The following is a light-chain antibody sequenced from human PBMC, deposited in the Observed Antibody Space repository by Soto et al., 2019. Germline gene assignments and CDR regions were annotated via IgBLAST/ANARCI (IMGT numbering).Light chain of an antibody. CDR1: QSVTSSY. CDR2: GAS. Sequence: EIVLTQSPGTLSLSPGERATLSCRASQSVTSSYLAWYQQKPGQAPRLLIYGASSRATGIPDRFSGSGSGTDFTLTISSLEPEDCAVYYCQRYGSSPRFGQGTKVEIK. J-gene: IGKJ1*01. V-gene: IGKV3-20*01. CDR3: QRYGSSPR.